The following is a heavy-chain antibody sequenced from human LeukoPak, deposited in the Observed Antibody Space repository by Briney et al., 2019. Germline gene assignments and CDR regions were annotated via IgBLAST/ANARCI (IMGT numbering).Heavy chain of an antibody. CDR3: ARDKWELPFYYYGMDV. V-gene: IGHV3-66*02. D-gene: IGHD1-26*01. J-gene: IGHJ6*02. CDR1: GFTVSSNY. Sequence: GASLRLSCAASGFTVSSNYMSWVRQAPGQGLEWISVIYSGGSTYYADSVKGRFTISRDNSKNTLYLQMNSLRAEDTAVYYCARDKWELPFYYYGMDVWGQGATVTVSS. CDR2: IYSGGST.